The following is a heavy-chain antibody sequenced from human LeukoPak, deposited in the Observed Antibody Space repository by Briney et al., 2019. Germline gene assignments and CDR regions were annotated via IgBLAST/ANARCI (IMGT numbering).Heavy chain of an antibody. V-gene: IGHV3-30-3*01. CDR3: ACEETSRGYSFDY. J-gene: IGHJ4*02. D-gene: IGHD3-22*01. Sequence: GGSLRLSCAASGFTFSRYTMRWVRRAPGKGLEWVAVISYDGSNKYYADSVKGRFTISRDNSKNTLYLQMNSLRAEDTAVYYCACEETSRGYSFDYWGQGTLVAVSS. CDR2: ISYDGSNK. CDR1: GFTFSRYT.